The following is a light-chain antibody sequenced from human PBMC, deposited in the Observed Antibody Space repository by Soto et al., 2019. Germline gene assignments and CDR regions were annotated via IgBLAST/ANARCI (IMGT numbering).Light chain of an antibody. J-gene: IGLJ2*01. CDR1: SSDVGAYNY. CDR2: DVS. CDR3: SSYTTTRTLV. V-gene: IGLV2-14*03. Sequence: QSALTQPASVSGSPGQSITISCTGTSSDVGAYNYVSWYQQHPGKVPKVILYDVSDRPSGVSSRFSGSKSGNTASLTISGLQGEDEADYYCSSYTTTRTLVFGGGTKLTVL.